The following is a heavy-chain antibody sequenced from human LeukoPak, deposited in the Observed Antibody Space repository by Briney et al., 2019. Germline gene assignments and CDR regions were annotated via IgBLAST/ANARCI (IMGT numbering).Heavy chain of an antibody. CDR3: ASLSGSDTLDY. CDR2: INHSGST. Sequence: SETLSLTCAVYGGSFSGYYWSWIRQPPGKGLEWIGEINHSGSTNYNPSLKSRVTISVDTSKNQFSLKLSSVTAADTAVYYCASLSGSDTLDYWGQGTLVTVSS. V-gene: IGHV4-34*01. D-gene: IGHD3-10*01. J-gene: IGHJ4*02. CDR1: GGSFSGYY.